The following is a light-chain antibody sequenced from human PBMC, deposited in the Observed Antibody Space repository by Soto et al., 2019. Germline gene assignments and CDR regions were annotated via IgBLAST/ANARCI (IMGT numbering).Light chain of an antibody. Sequence: EIVMTQSPATLSVSPGELATRSCRASQSISTELAWYQQKPGQPPRLLIYSASTRATGVPARFTGSGSGSEFTLTISGLQSEDFAVYYCQQGHNWPLTFGQGTRLEI. CDR3: QQGHNWPLT. CDR1: QSISTE. CDR2: SAS. V-gene: IGKV3-15*01. J-gene: IGKJ2*01.